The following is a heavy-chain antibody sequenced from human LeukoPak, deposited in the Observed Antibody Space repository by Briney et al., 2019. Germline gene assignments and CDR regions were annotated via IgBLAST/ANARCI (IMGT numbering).Heavy chain of an antibody. J-gene: IGHJ4*02. CDR3: ARDRYLAAAGTVPYY. V-gene: IGHV1-18*01. CDR2: ISAYNGNT. D-gene: IGHD6-13*01. CDR1: GYTFTSYG. Sequence: ASVKVSCKASGYTFTSYGISWVRQAPGQGLEWMGWISAYNGNTNYAQKLQGRVTMTTDTSTSTAYMELRSLRSDDTAVYYCARDRYLAAAGTVPYYWGQGTLVTVSS.